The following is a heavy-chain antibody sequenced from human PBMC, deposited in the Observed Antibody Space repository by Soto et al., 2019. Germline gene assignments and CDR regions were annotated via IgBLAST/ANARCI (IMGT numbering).Heavy chain of an antibody. V-gene: IGHV1-8*01. CDR2: MNPDSDKT. J-gene: IGHJ4*02. CDR3: ARPGARYCGGDCYSSH. Sequence: ASVKVSCKASGYMLSNYDIIWVRQATGQGLEWMGWMNPDSDKTDYAQKFQGRVTMTGNTSISTAYMELTALTYEDTAIYYCARPGARYCGGDCYSSHWGQGTLVTVSS. D-gene: IGHD2-21*02. CDR1: GYMLSNYD.